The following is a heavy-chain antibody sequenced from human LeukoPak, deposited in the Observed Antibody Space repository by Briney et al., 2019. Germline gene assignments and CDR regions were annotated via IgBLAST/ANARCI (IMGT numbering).Heavy chain of an antibody. CDR3: ARDVAPAGDLCGWFDP. CDR1: GGSMSSRY. Sequence: SETLSLTCTVSGGSMSSRYWSWIRQPPGKGLEWIGYVYYSGTTNSNPSLKSRVTISVDTSKNQFSLNLRSVTAADTAVYYCARDVAPAGDLCGWFDPWGQGTLVIVSS. CDR2: VYYSGTT. J-gene: IGHJ5*02. D-gene: IGHD3-16*01. V-gene: IGHV4-59*11.